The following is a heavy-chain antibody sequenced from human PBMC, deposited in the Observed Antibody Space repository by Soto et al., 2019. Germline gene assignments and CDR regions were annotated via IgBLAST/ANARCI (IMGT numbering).Heavy chain of an antibody. V-gene: IGHV3-23*01. D-gene: IGHD2-15*01. Sequence: GGSLRLSCAASGFTFSSYAMSWVRQAPGKGLEWVSAISGSGGSTYYADSVKGRFTISRDNSKNTLYLQMNSLRAEHADAGKGRFHRPNDKSQKQLYLQMKSLRAEETAVYYCAKELGDIVVVVAATPQGPYMDVWGKGTTVTVSS. CDR3: RFHRPNDKSQKQLYLQMKSLRAEETAVYYCAKELGDIVVVVAATPQGPYMDV. CDR1: GFTFSSYA. J-gene: IGHJ6*03. CDR2: ISGSGGST.